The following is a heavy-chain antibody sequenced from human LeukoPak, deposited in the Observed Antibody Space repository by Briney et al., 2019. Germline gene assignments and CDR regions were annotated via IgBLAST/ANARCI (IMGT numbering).Heavy chain of an antibody. D-gene: IGHD3-22*01. CDR3: ARSRSGYYEDY. Sequence: GGSLRLSCAASGFTFSSYWMGWVRQAPGKGLEWVANIKQDGSEKYYVDSVKGRFTISRDNAKNSLYLQMNSLSAEDTAVYYCARSRSGYYEDYWGQGTLVTVSS. J-gene: IGHJ4*02. V-gene: IGHV3-7*01. CDR2: IKQDGSEK. CDR1: GFTFSSYW.